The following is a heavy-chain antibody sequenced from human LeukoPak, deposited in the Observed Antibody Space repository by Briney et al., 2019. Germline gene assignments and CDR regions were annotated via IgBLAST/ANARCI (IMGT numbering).Heavy chain of an antibody. V-gene: IGHV4-4*07. CDR3: ARPNSCSSTTCSEAFDI. Sequence: PETLSLTCTVSGGSISSSYWSWIRQLDGEGREWIGRIYSRGSTNYHTSSKRRVTISVDTSKTQFPRSWSSVTAADTAGYYCARPNSCSSTTCSEAFDIWGPGTVVTVSS. CDR1: GGSISSSY. D-gene: IGHD2-2*01. CDR2: IYSRGST. J-gene: IGHJ3*02.